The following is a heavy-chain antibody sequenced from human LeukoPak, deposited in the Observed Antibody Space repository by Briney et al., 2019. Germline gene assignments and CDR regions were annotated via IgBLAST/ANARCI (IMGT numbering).Heavy chain of an antibody. J-gene: IGHJ3*02. Sequence: GWSLRLSCAASGFTFSTYDMHWVRQATGKGLEWVSGIGTAGDTYYSDSVKGRFTISRENARSSLYLQMDSLRVGDTALYYCTRGGRDGFDIWGQGTMVTVSS. CDR2: IGTAGDT. D-gene: IGHD2-15*01. CDR1: GFTFSTYD. CDR3: TRGGRDGFDI. V-gene: IGHV3-13*01.